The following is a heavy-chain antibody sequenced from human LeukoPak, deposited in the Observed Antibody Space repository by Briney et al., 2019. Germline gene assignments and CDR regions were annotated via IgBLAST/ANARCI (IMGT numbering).Heavy chain of an antibody. V-gene: IGHV4-34*01. CDR3: ARTSGSGWYHDY. CDR2: INHSGST. CDR1: GGSFSGYY. Sequence: SETLSLTCAVYGGSFSGYYWSWIRQPSGKGLEWIGEINHSGSTNYNPSLKSRVTISVDTSKNQFSLKLSSVTAADTAVYYCARTSGSGWYHDYWGQGTLVTVSS. J-gene: IGHJ4*02. D-gene: IGHD6-19*01.